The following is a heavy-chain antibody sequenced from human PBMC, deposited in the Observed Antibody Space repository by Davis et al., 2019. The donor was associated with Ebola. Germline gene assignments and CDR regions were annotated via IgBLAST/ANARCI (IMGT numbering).Heavy chain of an antibody. D-gene: IGHD6-13*01. CDR3: AKDFAAAGDY. J-gene: IGHJ4*02. V-gene: IGHV3-74*01. Sequence: GESLKISCAASGFRFSNFWMHWVRQAPGKGLVWVSRIKTDGSMTGYGDSVQGRFTISRDNAKNTLYLQMNDLRAEDTAVYYCAKDFAAAGDYWGQGTLVTVSS. CDR2: IKTDGSMT. CDR1: GFRFSNFW.